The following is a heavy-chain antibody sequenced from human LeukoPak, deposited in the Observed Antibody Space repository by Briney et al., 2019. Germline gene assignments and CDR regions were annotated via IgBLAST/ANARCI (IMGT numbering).Heavy chain of an antibody. CDR3: ARDRSSGRATFDY. CDR1: GFTVSSNY. V-gene: IGHV3-53*01. CDR2: IYSGGST. J-gene: IGHJ4*02. D-gene: IGHD6-19*01. Sequence: GGSLRLSCAASGFTVSSNYMSWVRQAPGKGLEWVSVIYSGGSTYYADSVKGRFTIPRDNSKNTLYLQMNSLRAEDTAVYYCARDRSSGRATFDYWGQGTLVTVSS.